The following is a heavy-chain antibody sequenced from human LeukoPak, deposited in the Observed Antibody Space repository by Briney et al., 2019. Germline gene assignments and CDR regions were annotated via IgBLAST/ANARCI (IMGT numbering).Heavy chain of an antibody. Sequence: SVSLSLTLTLTVGSIISSSYYCGWLRQPNGRSLDRILTIYYIGSTYYTPSLKVRVTISVDTSKNQFSLKLSSVTAADTAVYYCARVVPMYSSDWYDDYWGQGTLVTVSS. J-gene: IGHJ4*02. V-gene: IGHV4-39*01. CDR2: IYYIGST. CDR1: VGSIISSSYY. D-gene: IGHD6-19*01. CDR3: ARVVPMYSSDWYDDY.